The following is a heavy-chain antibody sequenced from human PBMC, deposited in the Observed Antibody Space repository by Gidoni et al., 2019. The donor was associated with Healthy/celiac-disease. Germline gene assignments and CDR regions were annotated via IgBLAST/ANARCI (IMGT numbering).Heavy chain of an antibody. J-gene: IGHJ4*02. CDR3: ARAEYGAYYYDSSGYLDY. V-gene: IGHV1-69*01. D-gene: IGHD3-22*01. CDR1: GGSFSSYA. Sequence: QVQLVQSGAEVKKPGSSVKVSCKASGGSFSSYAISWVRQAPGQGLEWMGGIIPIFGTANYAQKFQGRVTITADESTSTAYMELSSLRSEDTAVYYCARAEYGAYYYDSSGYLDYWGQGTLVTVSS. CDR2: IIPIFGTA.